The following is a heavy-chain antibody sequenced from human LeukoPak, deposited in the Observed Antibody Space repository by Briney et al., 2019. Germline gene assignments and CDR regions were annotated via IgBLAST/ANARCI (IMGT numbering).Heavy chain of an antibody. Sequence: PGGSLRLSCAASGFTFSNYAMSWVRQSPGKGLEWVSTVIGSVVSTFYADSAKGRFTISRDNSKNTLYLQMNSLRAEDTAVYYCAKGGYDYIEVGYFDYWGQGTLVTVSS. D-gene: IGHD5-12*01. CDR2: VIGSVVST. J-gene: IGHJ4*02. V-gene: IGHV3-23*01. CDR1: GFTFSNYA. CDR3: AKGGYDYIEVGYFDY.